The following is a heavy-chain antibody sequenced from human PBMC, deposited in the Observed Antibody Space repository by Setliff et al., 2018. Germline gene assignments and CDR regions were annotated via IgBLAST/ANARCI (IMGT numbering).Heavy chain of an antibody. V-gene: IGHV3-23*01. J-gene: IGHJ6*02. Sequence: PGGSLRLSCAASGFTFSSYAITWVRQAPGKGLEWVSMISGSAQTTYYADSVKGRFTISRDNAKNSLYLQMNSLRAEDTAVYYCVVGSDYYYYYGMDVWGQGTTVTVSS. CDR1: GFTFSSYA. CDR2: ISGSAQTT. D-gene: IGHD3-10*01. CDR3: VVGSDYYYYYGMDV.